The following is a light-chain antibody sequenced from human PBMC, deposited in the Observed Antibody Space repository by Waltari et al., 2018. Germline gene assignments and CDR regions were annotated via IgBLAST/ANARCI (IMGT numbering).Light chain of an antibody. V-gene: IGLV2-14*03. CDR1: SSDVGAFDF. CDR2: DVT. CDR3: ASYTRRSTVA. J-gene: IGLJ2*01. Sequence: QSALTQPASVSGSPGQSITISCTGTSSDVGAFDFVSWYQHHPGTVPQLVIFDVTNRPSGVSHRFSGSKSGNTASLTISGLQAEDEADYYCASYTRRSTVAFGGGTKLTVL.